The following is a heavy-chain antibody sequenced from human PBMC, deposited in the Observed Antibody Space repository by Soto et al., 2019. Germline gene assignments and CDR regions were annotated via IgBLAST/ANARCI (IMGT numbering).Heavy chain of an antibody. D-gene: IGHD2-21*02. V-gene: IGHV2-5*02. CDR3: VQSRCGGDCLGIYSSHAYNGLDV. J-gene: IGHJ6*02. CDR2: LYWDDDK. Sequence: QVTLKESGPTLVKPTQTLTLTCTVSGLSLRTTGVGVGWVRQPPGTALEWLALLYWDDDKRYSPSLRSRLTIAKDVSEKQVVLTLTNMDTVDTATYYCVQSRCGGDCLGIYSSHAYNGLDVWGQGTTVTVSS. CDR1: GLSLRTTGVG.